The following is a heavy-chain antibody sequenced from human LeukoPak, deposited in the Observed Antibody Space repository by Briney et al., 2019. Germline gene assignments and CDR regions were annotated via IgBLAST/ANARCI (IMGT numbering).Heavy chain of an antibody. Sequence: GRSLRLSCAASGFNLSSYGMHWVRQAPGKGLEWVAFIRYDGSNKYYADSVKGRFTISRDNSKNTLYLQMNSLRAEDTAVYYCAKVGLYNSGSYLFDYWGQGTLVTVSS. CDR2: IRYDGSNK. J-gene: IGHJ4*02. CDR3: AKVGLYNSGSYLFDY. CDR1: GFNLSSYG. D-gene: IGHD1-26*01. V-gene: IGHV3-30*02.